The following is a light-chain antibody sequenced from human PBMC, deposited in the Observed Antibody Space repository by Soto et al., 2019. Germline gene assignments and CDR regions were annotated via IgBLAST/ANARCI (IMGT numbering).Light chain of an antibody. CDR2: DAS. Sequence: EIVLTQSPATLSLSPGERATLSCRASQSVSSYLAWYQQKPGQAPRLLLYDASNRATGIPARFSGSGSGTDFTLTSSSLEPEDFAVYYCQQSSHWPLTFGGGTKVEIK. CDR1: QSVSSY. CDR3: QQSSHWPLT. J-gene: IGKJ4*02. V-gene: IGKV3-11*01.